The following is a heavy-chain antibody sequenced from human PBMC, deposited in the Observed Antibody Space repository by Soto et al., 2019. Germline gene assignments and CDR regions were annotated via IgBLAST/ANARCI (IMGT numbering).Heavy chain of an antibody. CDR1: GYSFTDAW. CDR3: ANEYWYYFNY. CDR2: IERTSEGGTT. V-gene: IGHV3-15*04. D-gene: IGHD1-1*01. Sequence: EVQLVESGGGLVESGGSLRLSCAVSGYSFTDAWVSWVRQAPGKGLEWVGHIERTSEGGTTRYAAPVKGRFIISRDDSKNTAYLQMNSLKTEDTAVYCCANEYWYYFNYWGQGALVTVSA. J-gene: IGHJ4*02.